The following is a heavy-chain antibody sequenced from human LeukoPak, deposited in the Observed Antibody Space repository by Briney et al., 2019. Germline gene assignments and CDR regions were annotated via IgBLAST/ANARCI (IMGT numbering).Heavy chain of an antibody. CDR2: INPNSGGT. CDR1: GYTFTGYY. J-gene: IGHJ6*03. Sequence: VASVKVSCKASGYTFTGYYMHWVRQAPGQGLEWMGWINPNSGGTNYAQKFQGRVTMTRDTSITTAYMELTRLRSDDTAVYYCARGVPGTYYYYYMDDWGEGTTVTVSS. D-gene: IGHD2-2*01. CDR3: ARGVPGTYYYYYMDD. V-gene: IGHV1-2*02.